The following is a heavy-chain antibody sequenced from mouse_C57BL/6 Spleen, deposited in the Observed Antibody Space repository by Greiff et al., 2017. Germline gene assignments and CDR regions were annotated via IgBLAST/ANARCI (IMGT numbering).Heavy chain of an antibody. J-gene: IGHJ4*01. CDR3: ARDSLPGAMDY. D-gene: IGHD6-5*01. V-gene: IGHV5-4*03. CDR1: GFTFSSYA. CDR2: ISDGGSYT. Sequence: DVKLVESGGGLVKPGGSLKLSCAASGFTFSSYAMSWVRQTPEKRLEWVATISDGGSYTYYPDNVKGRFTISRDNAKNNLYLQMSHLKSEDTAMYYCARDSLPGAMDYWGQGTSVTVSS.